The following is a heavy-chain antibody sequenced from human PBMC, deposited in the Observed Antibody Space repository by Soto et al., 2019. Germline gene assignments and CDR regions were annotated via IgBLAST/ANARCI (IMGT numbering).Heavy chain of an antibody. J-gene: IGHJ4*02. CDR1: GFTFSSYS. V-gene: IGHV3-48*01. D-gene: IGHD3-10*01. Sequence: PGGSLRLSCAASGFTFSSYSMNWVRQAPGKGLEWVSYISSSSSTIYYADSVKGRFTISRDNAKNSLYLQMNSLRAEDTAVYYCARDSVVLLWFGELLTEQYYFDYWGQGTLVTVSS. CDR3: ARDSVVLLWFGELLTEQYYFDY. CDR2: ISSSSSTI.